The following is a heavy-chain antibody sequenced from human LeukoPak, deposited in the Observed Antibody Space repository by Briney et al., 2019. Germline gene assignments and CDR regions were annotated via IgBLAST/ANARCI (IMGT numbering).Heavy chain of an antibody. V-gene: IGHV4-4*07. CDR1: GGSISSYY. J-gene: IGHJ5*02. D-gene: IGHD1-26*01. CDR2: IYTSGST. Sequence: SETLSLTCTVSGGSISSYYWSWIRQPAGKGLEWIGRIYTSGSTNYNPSLKSRVTMSVDTSKNQFSLKLSSVTAADTAVYYCARDRGLELRYNWFDPWGQGTLVTVPS. CDR3: ARDRGLELRYNWFDP.